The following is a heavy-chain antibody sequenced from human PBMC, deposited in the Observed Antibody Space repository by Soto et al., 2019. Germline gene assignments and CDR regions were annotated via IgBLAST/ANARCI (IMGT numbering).Heavy chain of an antibody. J-gene: IGHJ4*02. CDR3: ARPLHCSGGICYSSGAYTLIDY. CDR1: GFAFSSYA. Sequence: QVQLVESGGGVVQPGRSLRLSCAASGFAFSSYAMHWVRQAPGKGLEWVAVISYDGSNKDYADSVKGRFTISRDNSDNTLYLQMSSLRAEDTAVYYCARPLHCSGGICYSSGAYTLIDYWGQGTLVTVSS. D-gene: IGHD2-15*01. CDR2: ISYDGSNK. V-gene: IGHV3-30-3*01.